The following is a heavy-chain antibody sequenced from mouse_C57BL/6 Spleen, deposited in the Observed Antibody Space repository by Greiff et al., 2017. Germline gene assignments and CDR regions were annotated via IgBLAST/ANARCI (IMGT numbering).Heavy chain of an antibody. Sequence: QVQLKESGPELVKPGASVKISCKASGYAFSSSWMNWVKQRPGKGLEWIGRIYPGDGDTNYNGKFKGKATLTADKSSSTAYMQRSSLTSEDSAVSGWAREGSDYSNVRPYWYFEVWGTGTTVTVSS. J-gene: IGHJ1*03. D-gene: IGHD2-5*01. V-gene: IGHV1-82*01. CDR2: IYPGDGDT. CDR3: AREGSDYSNVRPYWYFEV. CDR1: GYAFSSSW.